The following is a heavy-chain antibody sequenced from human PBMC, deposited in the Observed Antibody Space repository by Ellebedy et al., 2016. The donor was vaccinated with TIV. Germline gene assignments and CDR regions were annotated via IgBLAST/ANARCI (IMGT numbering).Heavy chain of an antibody. D-gene: IGHD6-19*01. CDR1: GFTFGSSD. Sequence: GESLKISCAASGFTFGSSDMSWVRLAQGRGLEWVSSISSTGGSTYNADSVKGRFTISRDHFRNTLFLQMNSLRAEDTALYYCATGGWTLPPVELDFWGQGTLVTVSS. CDR3: ATGGWTLPPVELDF. V-gene: IGHV3-23*01. J-gene: IGHJ4*02. CDR2: ISSTGGST.